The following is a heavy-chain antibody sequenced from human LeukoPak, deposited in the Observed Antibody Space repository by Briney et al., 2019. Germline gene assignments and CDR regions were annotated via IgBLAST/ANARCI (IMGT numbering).Heavy chain of an antibody. V-gene: IGHV3-21*01. Sequence: GGSLRLSCAASGFTFSTHTMNWVRQAPGKGLEWVSSISSSSSYIAYSDSAKGRFTISRDNAKNSLYLQMNSLRAEDTAVFYCARGQWPDYWGQGTLLIVSS. CDR3: ARGQWPDY. CDR1: GFTFSTHT. D-gene: IGHD6-19*01. CDR2: ISSSSSYI. J-gene: IGHJ4*02.